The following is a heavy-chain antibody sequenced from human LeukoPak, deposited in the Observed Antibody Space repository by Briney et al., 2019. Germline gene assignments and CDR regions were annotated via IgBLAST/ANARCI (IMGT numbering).Heavy chain of an antibody. CDR3: ARENYDILTGYQGYYYYYYMDV. Sequence: SETLSLTCTVSGGSISSYYWSWIRQPPGKGLEGIGYIYYSGSTNYNPSLKSRVTISVDTSKNQFSLKLSSVTAADTAVYYCARENYDILTGYQGYYYYYYMDVWGKGTTVTVSS. J-gene: IGHJ6*03. D-gene: IGHD3-9*01. V-gene: IGHV4-59*01. CDR2: IYYSGST. CDR1: GGSISSYY.